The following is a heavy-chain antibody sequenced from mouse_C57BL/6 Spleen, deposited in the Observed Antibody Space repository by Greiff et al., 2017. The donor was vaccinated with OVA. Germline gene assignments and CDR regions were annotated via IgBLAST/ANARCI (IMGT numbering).Heavy chain of an antibody. CDR3: ARGGGLYSNYSCAY. CDR1: GYTFTDYY. Sequence: VQLQQSGPELVKPGASVKISCKASGYTFTDYYMNWVKQSHGKSLEWIGDINPNNGGTSYNQKFKGKATLTVDKSSSTAYMELRSLTSEGSAGYYCARGGGLYSNYSCAYWGQGTLVTVSA. CDR2: INPNNGGT. D-gene: IGHD2-5*01. J-gene: IGHJ3*01. V-gene: IGHV1-26*01.